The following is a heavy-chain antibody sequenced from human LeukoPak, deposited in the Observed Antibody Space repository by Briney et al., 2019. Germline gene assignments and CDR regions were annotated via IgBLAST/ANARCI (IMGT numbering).Heavy chain of an antibody. CDR1: GFTFSSYW. CDR3: ARDGNPFDY. D-gene: IGHD1-14*01. V-gene: IGHV3-7*01. J-gene: IGHJ4*02. Sequence: GGSLRLSCAASGFTFSSYWMNWVRQPPGKGLEWVAIIKQDGSEKYYVDSVKGRFTISRDNAKNALYLQMNSLRDEDTAVYYCARDGNPFDYWGQGTLVTVSS. CDR2: IKQDGSEK.